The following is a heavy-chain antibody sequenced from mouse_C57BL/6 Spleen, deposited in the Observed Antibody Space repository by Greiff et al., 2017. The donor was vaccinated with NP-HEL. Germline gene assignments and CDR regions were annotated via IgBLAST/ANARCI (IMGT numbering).Heavy chain of an antibody. CDR1: GYTFTSYW. V-gene: IGHV1-7*01. CDR3: ASYYYGSRDFDY. CDR2: INPSSGYT. Sequence: VQRVESGAELAKPGASVKLSCKASGYTFTSYWMHWVKQRPGQGLAWIGYINPSSGYTKYNQKFKDKATLTADKSSSTAYMQLSSLTYEDSAVDYCASYYYGSRDFDYWGQGTTLTVSS. D-gene: IGHD1-1*01. J-gene: IGHJ2*01.